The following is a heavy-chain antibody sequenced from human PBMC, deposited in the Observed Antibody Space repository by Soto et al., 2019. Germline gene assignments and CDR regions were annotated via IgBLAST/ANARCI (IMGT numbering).Heavy chain of an antibody. Sequence: EVQLSESGGDLPQPGGSLRLSCAASGFTFTNYAMTWVRQTPGKGLEWVSGISASGGLKYYADSVRGRFTVSRDNSKNILYLQMDNLRDEDTALYYCAREVGAPSGWLDPWGQGTQVTVSS. CDR1: GFTFTNYA. CDR3: AREVGAPSGWLDP. V-gene: IGHV3-23*01. D-gene: IGHD1-26*01. CDR2: ISASGGLK. J-gene: IGHJ5*02.